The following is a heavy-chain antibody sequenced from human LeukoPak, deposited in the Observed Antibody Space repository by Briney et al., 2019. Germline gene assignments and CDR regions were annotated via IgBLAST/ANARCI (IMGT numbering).Heavy chain of an antibody. CDR2: IKQDGSEQ. Sequence: AGGSLRLSCAASGFTFNSYWMSWVRQAPGKGLEGVANIKQDGSEQYYVDSVKGRFTISRDNAKNSLYLQMNSLRAGDTAVYYCARGSQCSGGSCYNTYDNWGQGTLVTVSS. CDR1: GFTFNSYW. CDR3: ARGSQCSGGSCYNTYDN. J-gene: IGHJ4*02. D-gene: IGHD2-15*01. V-gene: IGHV3-7*01.